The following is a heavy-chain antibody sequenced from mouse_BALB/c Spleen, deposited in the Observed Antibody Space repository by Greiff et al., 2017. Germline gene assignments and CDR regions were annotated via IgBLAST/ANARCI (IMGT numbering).Heavy chain of an antibody. CDR3: ARYGYYGSDWYFDV. D-gene: IGHD1-1*01. CDR2: ISYSGST. J-gene: IGHJ1*01. Sequence: EVKLQESGPSLVKPSQTLSLTCSVTGDSITSGYWNWIRKFPGNKLEYMGYISYSGSTYYNPSLKSRISITRDTSKNQYYLQLNSVTTEDTATYYCARYGYYGSDWYFDVWGAGTTVTVSS. CDR1: GDSITSGY. V-gene: IGHV3-8*02.